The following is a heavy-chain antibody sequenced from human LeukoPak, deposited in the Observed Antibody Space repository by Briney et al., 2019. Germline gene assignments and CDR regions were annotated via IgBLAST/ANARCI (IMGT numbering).Heavy chain of an antibody. CDR2: INPSGGST. J-gene: IGHJ4*02. CDR1: GYTFTSHY. CDR3: ARHRRRRDYFDY. V-gene: IGHV1-46*01. Sequence: ASVKVSCKASGYTFTSHYMHWVRQAPGQGLEWMGIINPSGGSTSYAQKFQGRVTMTRDTSTSTVYMELSSLRSEDTAVYYCARHRRRRDYFDYWGQGTLVTVSS.